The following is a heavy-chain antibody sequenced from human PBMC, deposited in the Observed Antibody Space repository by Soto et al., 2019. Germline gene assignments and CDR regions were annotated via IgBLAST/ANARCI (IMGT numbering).Heavy chain of an antibody. CDR3: ARDGGSYYCGGGGWCSDWLDP. D-gene: IGHD2-15*01. CDR1: GYTFTGYY. V-gene: IGHV1-2*02. CDR2: INPNSGGT. J-gene: IGHJ5*02. Sequence: ASVKVSCKASGYTFTGYYMHWVRQAPGQGLEWMGWINPNSGGTNYAQKFQGRVTMTRDTSISTAYMELSRLRPDDTAVYYCARDGGSYYCGGGGWCSDWLDPWGQGPLVTVSS.